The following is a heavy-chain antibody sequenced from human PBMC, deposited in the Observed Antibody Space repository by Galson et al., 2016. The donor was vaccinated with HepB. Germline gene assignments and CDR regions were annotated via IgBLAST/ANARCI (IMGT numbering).Heavy chain of an antibody. J-gene: IGHJ6*02. CDR3: ARVLYYDYAWWSSYGMDV. Sequence: SLRLSCAASGFTFSNYWMSWVRQAPGRGLEWVANIKEDGSEKYYVDSVKGRFAISRDNAKNSLFLQMNSLRAEDTALYYCARVLYYDYAWWSSYGMDVWGQGTTVTVSS. V-gene: IGHV3-7*03. CDR1: GFTFSNYW. D-gene: IGHD3-16*01. CDR2: IKEDGSEK.